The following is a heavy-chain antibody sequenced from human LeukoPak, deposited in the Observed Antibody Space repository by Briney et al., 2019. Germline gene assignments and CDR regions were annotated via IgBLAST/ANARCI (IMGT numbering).Heavy chain of an antibody. D-gene: IGHD3-16*01. CDR1: GFTFSSYA. CDR3: ARLGPTPFDY. Sequence: QPGGSLRLSCAASGFTFSSYAMSWVRQAPGKGLEWVSHISPSGSTYYADSVKGRFTISRDNAKTSLYLQMNSLRAEDTAVYYCARLGPTPFDYWGQGTLVTVSS. V-gene: IGHV3-48*01. J-gene: IGHJ4*02. CDR2: ISPSGST.